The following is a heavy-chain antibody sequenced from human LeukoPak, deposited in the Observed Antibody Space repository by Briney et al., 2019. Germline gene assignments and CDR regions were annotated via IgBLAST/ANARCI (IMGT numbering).Heavy chain of an antibody. Sequence: ASVKVSCKASGYTFTGYYMHWVRQAPGQGLGWMGWINPNSGGTNYAQKFQGRVTMTRDTSISTAYMELSRLRSDDTAVYYCARGPRDGYAPFDYWGQGTLVTVSS. CDR1: GYTFTGYY. J-gene: IGHJ4*02. CDR3: ARGPRDGYAPFDY. CDR2: INPNSGGT. D-gene: IGHD5-24*01. V-gene: IGHV1-2*02.